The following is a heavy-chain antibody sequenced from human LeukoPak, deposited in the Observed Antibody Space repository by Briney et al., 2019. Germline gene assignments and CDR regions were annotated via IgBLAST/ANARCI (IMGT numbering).Heavy chain of an antibody. CDR1: GFTFRNYV. V-gene: IGHV3-30*18. J-gene: IGHJ4*02. CDR2: ISYDGSNK. CDR3: VKDLNCGGDCYSAAGH. Sequence: PGGSLRLACAASGFTFRNYVIHWVRQAPGKGLEWVAVISYDGSNKYYVDSVKGRFTISRDNSKNTLFLQMNSLRAEDTAVYYCVKDLNCGGDCYSAAGHWGQGILVTVSS. D-gene: IGHD2-21*02.